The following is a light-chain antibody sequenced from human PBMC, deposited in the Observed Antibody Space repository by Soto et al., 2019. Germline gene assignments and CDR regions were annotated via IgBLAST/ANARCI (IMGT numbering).Light chain of an antibody. CDR2: GAS. J-gene: IGKJ1*01. CDR3: QQYGSSPWT. CDR1: QSVNNDY. V-gene: IGKV3-20*01. Sequence: EIVLTQSPGTLSLSPGERAALSCRASQSVNNDYLAWYHQKPGRAPRLVIYGASKRATGIPDRFSGSGSGTDFPLTISRLAPEDFAVYYWQQYGSSPWTFGQGTNVEIK.